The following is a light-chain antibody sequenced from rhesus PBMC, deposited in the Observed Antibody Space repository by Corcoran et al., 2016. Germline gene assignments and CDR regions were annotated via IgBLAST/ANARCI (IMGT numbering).Light chain of an antibody. CDR2: KES. J-gene: IGKJ2*01. CDR1: ENVNNY. Sequence: DIQMTQSSSSLSASVGDRVTITCRASENVNNYLNWYQQKPGKAPKLLIYKESILQSGVPSRFSGSESWTDYTLTISNLQPEDVATYYCRHGYGTPYSFGQGTKVEIK. CDR3: RHGYGTPYS. V-gene: IGKV1-74*01.